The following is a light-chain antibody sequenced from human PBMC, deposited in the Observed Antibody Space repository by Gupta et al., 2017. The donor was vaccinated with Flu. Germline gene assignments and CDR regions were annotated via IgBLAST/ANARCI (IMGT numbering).Light chain of an antibody. CDR3: QQRSNWPPT. J-gene: IGKJ1*01. CDR2: DAS. V-gene: IGKV3-11*01. Sequence: PATLSLSPGERATLSCRASQSVSSYLAWYQQKPGQAPRLLIYDASNRATGIPARFSGSGSGTDFTFTISSLEPEDFAVYYCQQRSNWPPTFGQGTKVEIK. CDR1: QSVSSY.